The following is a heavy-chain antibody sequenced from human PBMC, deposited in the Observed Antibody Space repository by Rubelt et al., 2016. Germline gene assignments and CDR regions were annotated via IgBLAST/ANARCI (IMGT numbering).Heavy chain of an antibody. CDR3: AKKDQLKAFDI. Sequence: EVQLLESGGGLVQPGGSLRLSCVASGFSFSNYAMSWVRQAPGKGLEWLSAMSETGSKIVYTDSVKGRFTISRDNSKNTLYMQMNSLRAEDTAGDYCAKKDQLKAFDIWGQGTMVTVSS. CDR1: GFSFSNYA. CDR2: MSETGSKI. V-gene: IGHV3-23*01. J-gene: IGHJ3*02.